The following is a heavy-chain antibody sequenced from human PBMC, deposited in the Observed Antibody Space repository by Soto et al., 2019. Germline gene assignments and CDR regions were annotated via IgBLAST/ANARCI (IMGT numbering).Heavy chain of an antibody. CDR2: INSRGGTT. V-gene: IGHV1-46*01. CDR1: GYTFSNYY. J-gene: IGHJ4*02. Sequence: QVQLVQSGAEVKKPGASVNVSCKASGYTFSNYYIYWVRQAPGQGLEWLGIINSRGGTTSYAQKIHGRVNMTRDTSTTTVYMELSSLKAEDTAMYYCARIFSVTTVFDYWGQGTLVTVSS. CDR3: ARIFSVTTVFDY. D-gene: IGHD4-17*01.